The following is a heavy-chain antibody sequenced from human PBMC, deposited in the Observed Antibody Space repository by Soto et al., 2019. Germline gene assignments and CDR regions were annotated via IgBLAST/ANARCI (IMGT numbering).Heavy chain of an antibody. CDR1: GYTFTSYG. CDR3: ARDRGAYGMDV. CDR2: ISAYNGNT. V-gene: IGHV1-18*01. J-gene: IGHJ6*02. Sequence: QVQLVQSGAEVKKPGASVKVSCKASGYTFTSYGISWVRQAPGQGLEWMGWISAYNGNTNYAQKLQGRVTMTTDTSTSPAYRELRSLRSDDTAGYYCARDRGAYGMDVWGQGATVTVSS.